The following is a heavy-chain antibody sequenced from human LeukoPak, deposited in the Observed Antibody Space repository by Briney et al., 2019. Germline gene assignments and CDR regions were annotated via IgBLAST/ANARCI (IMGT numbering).Heavy chain of an antibody. J-gene: IGHJ4*02. CDR1: GGTFSSYA. Sequence: SVKVSCEASGGTFSSYAISWVRQAPGQGLEWMGGIIPIFGTANYAQKFQGRVTITADESTSTAYMELSSLRSEDTAVYYCARSQGYCSSTSCYTGFDYWGQGTLVTVSS. CDR3: ARSQGYCSSTSCYTGFDY. CDR2: IIPIFGTA. V-gene: IGHV1-69*13. D-gene: IGHD2-2*02.